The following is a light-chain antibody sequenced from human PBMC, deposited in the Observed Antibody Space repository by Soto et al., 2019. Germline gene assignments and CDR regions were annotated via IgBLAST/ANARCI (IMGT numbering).Light chain of an antibody. V-gene: IGLV1-40*03. CDR3: QSYDSSLSAVV. Sequence: QAAVTQPPSVSGAPGQTVTISCTGSSSNIGARYEVHWYQQLPGTAPKLLIYEDIKRPSGVPDRFSGSKSGASASLAITGLLSEDEAEYYCQSYDSSLSAVVFGGGTKLTVL. CDR1: SSNIGARYE. CDR2: EDI. J-gene: IGLJ2*01.